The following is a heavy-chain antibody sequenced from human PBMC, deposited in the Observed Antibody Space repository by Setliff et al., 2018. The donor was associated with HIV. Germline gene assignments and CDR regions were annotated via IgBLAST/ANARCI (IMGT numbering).Heavy chain of an antibody. CDR2: IYYSGST. Sequence: SLTCPVSGGSINTFYWSWIRQPPGKGLEWIGYIYYSGSTNYNPSLKSRVTISVDASKNQFSLKLKSATAADTAVYYCARPSNYGSGSYGAFDIWGQGTMVTVSS. D-gene: IGHD3-10*01. J-gene: IGHJ3*02. CDR1: GGSINTFY. V-gene: IGHV4-59*08. CDR3: ARPSNYGSGSYGAFDI.